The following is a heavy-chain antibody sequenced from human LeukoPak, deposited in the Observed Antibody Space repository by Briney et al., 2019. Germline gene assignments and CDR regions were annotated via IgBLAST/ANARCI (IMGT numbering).Heavy chain of an antibody. CDR1: GFAFSSYS. V-gene: IGHV3-21*01. CDR2: ISSSSSYI. Sequence: GGSLRLSCAASGFAFSSYSMNWVRQAPGKGREWVSSISSSSSYIYYADSVKGRFTISRDNAKNSLYLQMNSLRAEDTAVYYCARETQANWFDPWGQGTLVTVSS. CDR3: ARETQANWFDP. J-gene: IGHJ5*02.